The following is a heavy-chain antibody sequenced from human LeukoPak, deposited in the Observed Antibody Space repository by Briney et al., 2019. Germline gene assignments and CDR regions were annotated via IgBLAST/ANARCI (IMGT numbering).Heavy chain of an antibody. CDR3: ARGRFCSGGNCYSMGGAGGDY. D-gene: IGHD2-15*01. J-gene: IGHJ4*02. Sequence: ASVKVSCKASGYTFTGYYMHWVRQAPGQGLEWMGWINPNSGDTNSAQKFQGRVTMTRDTSISTAYMELSRLRYDDTAVYYCARGRFCSGGNCYSMGGAGGDYWGQGTLVTVSS. V-gene: IGHV1-2*02. CDR2: INPNSGDT. CDR1: GYTFTGYY.